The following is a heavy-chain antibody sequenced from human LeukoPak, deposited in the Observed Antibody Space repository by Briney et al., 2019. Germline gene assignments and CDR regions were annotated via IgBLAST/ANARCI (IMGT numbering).Heavy chain of an antibody. CDR3: ARAGRYFDY. CDR2: ISGSSSIV. CDR1: GFTFSYFN. Sequence: PGGSLRLSCAASGFTFSYFNMNWVRQAPGKGLEWLSYISGSSSIVYYADSVKGRFTISRDNAKNSLYLQMNSLRDEDTAVYYCARAGRYFDYWGQGTLVTVSS. J-gene: IGHJ4*02. V-gene: IGHV3-48*02.